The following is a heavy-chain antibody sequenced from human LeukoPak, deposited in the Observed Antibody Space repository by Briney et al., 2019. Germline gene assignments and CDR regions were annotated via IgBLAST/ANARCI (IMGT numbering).Heavy chain of an antibody. Sequence: GGSLRLSCAGSGFTFSSYEMNWVRQAPGKGLEWVSYISSSGSTIYYAASVKGRFTISRDNAKNSLYLQMSSLRADDTAVFYCARDGRPWGDFDYWGQGTLVTVSS. CDR3: ARDGRPWGDFDY. J-gene: IGHJ4*02. V-gene: IGHV3-48*03. CDR2: ISSSGSTI. CDR1: GFTFSSYE. D-gene: IGHD3-16*01.